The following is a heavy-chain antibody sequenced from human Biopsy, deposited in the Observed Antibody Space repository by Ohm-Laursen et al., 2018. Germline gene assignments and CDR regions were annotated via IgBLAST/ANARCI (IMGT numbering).Heavy chain of an antibody. CDR1: GGSISSYY. D-gene: IGHD2/OR15-2a*01. V-gene: IGHV4-59*01. J-gene: IGHJ6*02. CDR2: ISDSGST. CDR3: ARATNSTGWPYYYFYGMDV. Sequence: GTLSLTCTVSGGSISSYYWSWTRQPPGKGLEWIGYISDSGSTNSNPSLKSRVTVSVDTSKNQFSLKLTSVTAADTAVYYCARATNSTGWPYYYFYGMDVWGQGTTVTVSS.